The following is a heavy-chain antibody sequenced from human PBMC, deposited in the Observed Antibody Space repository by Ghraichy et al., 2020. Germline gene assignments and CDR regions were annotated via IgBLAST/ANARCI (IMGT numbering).Heavy chain of an antibody. CDR3: AGGGYYFDY. J-gene: IGHJ4*02. D-gene: IGHD3-16*01. V-gene: IGHV4-59*01. Sequence: SETLSLTCTVSGGSISSYYWSWIRQPPGKGLEWIGYVYYSGSTNYNPSLKSRVTISVDTSKNQFSLRLSSVTAADTALYYCAGGGYYFDYWGQGTLVTVSS. CDR2: VYYSGST. CDR1: GGSISSYY.